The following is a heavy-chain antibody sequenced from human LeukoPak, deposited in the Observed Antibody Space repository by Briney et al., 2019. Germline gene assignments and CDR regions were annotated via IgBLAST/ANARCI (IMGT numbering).Heavy chain of an antibody. Sequence: SETLSLTCTVSGGSISTYYWSWIRQPPGKGLEWIGYIYYSGNTNCNPSLKSRVTISIDTSKNQFSLKLSSVTAADTAVYYCARGNIWFGGPVDPWGQGTLVTVSS. J-gene: IGHJ5*02. V-gene: IGHV4-59*01. D-gene: IGHD3-10*01. CDR2: IYYSGNT. CDR3: ARGNIWFGGPVDP. CDR1: GGSISTYY.